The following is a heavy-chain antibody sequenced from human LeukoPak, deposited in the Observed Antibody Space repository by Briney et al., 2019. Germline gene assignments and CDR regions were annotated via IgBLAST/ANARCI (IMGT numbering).Heavy chain of an antibody. V-gene: IGHV3-74*01. J-gene: IGHJ4*02. Sequence: GGPLRLSCVGSGFPFSSYWMHWVRQAPGKGLVWVSRINNGGSVTDYADSVKGRFTISRDNAKNTLYLQMNTLRVEDTAVYYCSRDLRGRDDCWGQGSLVTVSS. CDR3: SRDLRGRDDC. CDR1: GFPFSSYW. D-gene: IGHD5-24*01. CDR2: INNGGSVT.